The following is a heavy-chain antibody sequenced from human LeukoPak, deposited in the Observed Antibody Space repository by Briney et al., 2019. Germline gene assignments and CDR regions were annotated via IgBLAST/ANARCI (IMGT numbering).Heavy chain of an antibody. CDR2: ISGSGGTT. J-gene: IGHJ4*02. CDR1: GFTFSSYD. V-gene: IGHV3-23*01. Sequence: GVSVRLSCATSGFTFSSYDMSWVRQAPGKGLEWVSAISGSGGTTYYPHSEKGRFTVSRDNSMDTLYLQMNSLRAEDTAIYYCAKRLPYYYDYWGQGILVTV. CDR3: AKRLPYYYDY.